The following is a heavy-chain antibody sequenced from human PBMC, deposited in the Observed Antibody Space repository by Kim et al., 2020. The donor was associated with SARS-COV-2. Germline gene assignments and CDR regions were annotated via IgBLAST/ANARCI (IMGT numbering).Heavy chain of an antibody. J-gene: IGHJ3*02. D-gene: IGHD6-13*01. Sequence: SETLSLTCTVSGGSIRSNYWSWIRQPPGKGLEWIGYIYDSGNTNYNPSLKSRITMSVDTSKNQFSLKLTSVTAADTAVYYCARQSLAAAGSAHAFDIWGQGTMVTVSA. V-gene: IGHV4-59*08. CDR2: IYDSGNT. CDR3: ARQSLAAAGSAHAFDI. CDR1: GGSIRSNY.